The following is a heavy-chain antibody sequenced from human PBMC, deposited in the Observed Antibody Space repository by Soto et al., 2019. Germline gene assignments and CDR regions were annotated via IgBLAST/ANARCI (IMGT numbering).Heavy chain of an antibody. CDR1: GFSLSTRAVG. V-gene: IGHV2-5*02. D-gene: IGHD2-15*01. CDR3: AHLVVAGLTYYLDY. Sequence: QITLKESGPTLVQPTQTLTLTCTFSGFSLSTRAVGVGWIRQPPGKALEWLAFIYWDNDKRYRPSLKSRLAITKDTSKSQWVLAMTNMDPVDTATYYCAHLVVAGLTYYLDYWGKGTLVTVSS. CDR2: IYWDNDK. J-gene: IGHJ4*02.